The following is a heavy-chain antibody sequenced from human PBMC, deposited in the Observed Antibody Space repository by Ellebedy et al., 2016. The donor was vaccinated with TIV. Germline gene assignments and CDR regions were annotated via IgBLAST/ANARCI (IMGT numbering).Heavy chain of an antibody. V-gene: IGHV3-53*01. CDR2: LYSAGKT. Sequence: GGSLRLSXVGSGFTVSSNQMNWVRQAPGKGLEWVSVLYSAGKTYYADSVKGRFTISRDNSRNTVYLQMNSLRAEDTAVYYCARDWDWSYDYWGQGTLVTVSS. J-gene: IGHJ4*02. D-gene: IGHD3-10*01. CDR3: ARDWDWSYDY. CDR1: GFTVSSNQ.